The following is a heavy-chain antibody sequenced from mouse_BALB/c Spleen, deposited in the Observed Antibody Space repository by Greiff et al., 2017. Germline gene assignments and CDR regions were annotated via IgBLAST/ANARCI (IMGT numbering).Heavy chain of an antibody. CDR3: ARDMGRFAY. J-gene: IGHJ3*01. V-gene: IGHV7-3*02. CDR2: IRNKANGYTT. CDR1: GFTFTDYY. Sequence: DVHLVESGGGLVQPGGSLRLSCATSGFTFTDYYMSWVRQPPGKALEWLGFIRNKANGYTTEYSASVKGRFTISRDNSQSILYLQMNTLRAEDSATYYCARDMGRFAYWGQGTLVTVSA.